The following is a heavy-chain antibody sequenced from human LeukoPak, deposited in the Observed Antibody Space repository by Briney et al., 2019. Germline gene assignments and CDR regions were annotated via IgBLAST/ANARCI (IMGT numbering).Heavy chain of an antibody. V-gene: IGHV3-48*03. CDR1: GFTFSSYE. CDR2: ISGSGSNS. CDR3: ASEGYCSGGSCYPDDAFDI. J-gene: IGHJ3*02. Sequence: GGSLRLSCAASGFTFSSYEMSWVRQPPGKGLEWLSYISGSGSNSYYAASVKGLFTISRDNAKNSLYLQMNSLRAEDTAVYYCASEGYCSGGSCYPDDAFDIWGQGTMVTVSS. D-gene: IGHD2-15*01.